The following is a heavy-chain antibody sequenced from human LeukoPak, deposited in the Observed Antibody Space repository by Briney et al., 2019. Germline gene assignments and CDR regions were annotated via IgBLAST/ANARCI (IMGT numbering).Heavy chain of an antibody. V-gene: IGHV3-23*01. CDR3: ANEIRPNDY. D-gene: IGHD4-17*01. CDR2: ISISGDTT. Sequence: WASVKVSCKASGGTFSSHAMTWVRQAPGKGLEWVSAISISGDTTYYADAVKGRFTISRDNSKNTVYLQMNSLRAEDTAVYYCANEIRPNDYWGQGTLVTVSS. J-gene: IGHJ4*02. CDR1: GGTFSSHA.